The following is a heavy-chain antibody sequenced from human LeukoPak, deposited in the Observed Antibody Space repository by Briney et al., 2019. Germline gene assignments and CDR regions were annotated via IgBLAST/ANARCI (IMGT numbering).Heavy chain of an antibody. CDR3: ARDQYYYGSGSYYNFTS. CDR1: GGSFSGYY. CDR2: INHSGST. D-gene: IGHD3-10*01. V-gene: IGHV4-34*01. Sequence: SETLSLTCAVYGGSFSGYYWSWIRQPPGKGLEWIGEINHSGSTNYNPSLKSRVTISVDTSKNQFSLKLSSVTAEDTAVYYCARDQYYYGSGSYYNFTSWGQGTLVTVSS. J-gene: IGHJ4*02.